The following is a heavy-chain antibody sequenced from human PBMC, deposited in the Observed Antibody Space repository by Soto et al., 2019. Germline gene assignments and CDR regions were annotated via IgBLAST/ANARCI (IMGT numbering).Heavy chain of an antibody. Sequence: GGSLRLSCAISGFSVSSNYLSWVRQAPGKGLEWVSVHYSGGSTYYADSVQGRFAISRDKSNNTLYLQMRRVRAEDTAVYFCARHRHPRGTVGATSPLDPWGQGTQVTVSS. CDR1: GFSVSSNY. D-gene: IGHD1-26*01. CDR3: ARHRHPRGTVGATSPLDP. V-gene: IGHV3-53*01. J-gene: IGHJ5*02. CDR2: HYSGGST.